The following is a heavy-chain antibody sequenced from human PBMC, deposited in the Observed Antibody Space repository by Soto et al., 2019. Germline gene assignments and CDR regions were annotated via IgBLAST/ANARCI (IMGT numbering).Heavy chain of an antibody. V-gene: IGHV3-21*01. D-gene: IGHD2-21*02. CDR2: ISPSTSHI. Sequence: GGSLRLSCAVSGFTFSSCTMNWVRQAPGKGLEWVSSISPSTSHIYYADSVKGRFTISRDNAKNSLFLQMNSLRAEDTAVYYCSGGSGGACHQNYGMDVWGQGTTVTVAS. CDR3: SGGSGGACHQNYGMDV. CDR1: GFTFSSCT. J-gene: IGHJ6*02.